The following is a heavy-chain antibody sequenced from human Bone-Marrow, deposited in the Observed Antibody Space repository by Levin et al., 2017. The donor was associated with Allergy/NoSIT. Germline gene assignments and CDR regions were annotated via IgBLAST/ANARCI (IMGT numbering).Heavy chain of an antibody. D-gene: IGHD3-3*01. Sequence: ASVKVSCKVSGDTLTELSIQWVRQTPGKGLEWMGGFDPENAEIMYSQKFQGRVTMTEDTSTNTAYMDLSRLTSEDTAVYYCTTRCQDFWSGFDVWGQGTTVTVSS. V-gene: IGHV1-24*01. CDR1: GDTLTELS. J-gene: IGHJ6*02. CDR3: TTRCQDFWSGFDV. CDR2: FDPENAEI.